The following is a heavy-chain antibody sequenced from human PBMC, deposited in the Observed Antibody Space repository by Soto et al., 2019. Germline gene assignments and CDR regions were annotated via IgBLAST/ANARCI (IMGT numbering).Heavy chain of an antibody. CDR3: AREIVVAGLHYYYYGMDV. CDR2: ISGSGGST. D-gene: IGHD6-19*01. V-gene: IGHV3-23*01. J-gene: IGHJ6*02. CDR1: GFTFSSYA. Sequence: PGGSLRLSCAASGFTFSSYAMSWVRQAPGKGLEWVSAISGSGGSTYYADSVKGRFTISRDNSKNTLYLQMNSLRAEDTAVYYCAREIVVAGLHYYYYGMDVWGQGTTVTVS.